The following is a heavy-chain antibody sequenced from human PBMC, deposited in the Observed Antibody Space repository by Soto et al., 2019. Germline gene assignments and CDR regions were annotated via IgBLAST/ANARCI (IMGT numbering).Heavy chain of an antibody. J-gene: IGHJ4*01. D-gene: IGHD6-19*01. CDR1: GYSGSGHSY. CDR2: IYHGGTT. V-gene: IGHV4-38-2*02. Sequence: NPSKTLYLTCTVSGYSGSGHSYWGWIRQSPGKGPEWIASIYHGGTTFYNPSLKSRISISVDTSNNQFSLRLRSVTAAETAVYYCAKAHAMVVAGSTFDYWGHGILVTGSS. CDR3: AKAHAMVVAGSTFDY.